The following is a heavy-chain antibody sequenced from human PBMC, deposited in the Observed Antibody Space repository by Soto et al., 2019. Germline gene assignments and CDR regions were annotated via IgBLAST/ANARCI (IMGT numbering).Heavy chain of an antibody. CDR2: ISGSGGST. CDR1: GFTFSSYA. CDR3: AKDTQTNYDFWSGYNALFDY. D-gene: IGHD3-3*01. V-gene: IGHV3-23*01. J-gene: IGHJ4*02. Sequence: GGSLTLSCAASGFTFSSYAMSWVRQAPGTGLEWVSAISGSGGSTYYADSVKGRFTISRDNSKNTLYLQMNSLRAEDTAVYYCAKDTQTNYDFWSGYNALFDYWGQGTLVTVSS.